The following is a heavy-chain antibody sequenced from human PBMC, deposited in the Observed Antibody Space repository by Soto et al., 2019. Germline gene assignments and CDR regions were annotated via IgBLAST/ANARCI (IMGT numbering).Heavy chain of an antibody. J-gene: IGHJ3*02. CDR2: ISSSSSYI. D-gene: IGHD2-15*01. CDR1: GFTFSSYS. Sequence: EVQLVESGGGLVKPGGSLRLSCAASGFTFSSYSMNWVRQAPGKGLEWVSSISSSSSYIYYADSVKGRFTISRDNAKNALYRQMNSLRAEDTAVYYWARVADCSGGSCYSHAFDSWGQGALVTVSS. V-gene: IGHV3-21*01. CDR3: ARVADCSGGSCYSHAFDS.